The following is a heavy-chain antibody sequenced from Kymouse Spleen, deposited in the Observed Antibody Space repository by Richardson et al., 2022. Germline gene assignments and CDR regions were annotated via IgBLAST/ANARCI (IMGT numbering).Heavy chain of an antibody. D-gene: IGHD1-7*01. Sequence: EVQLVESGGGLVQPGGSLRLSCAASGFTFSSYWMHWVRQAPGKGLVWVSRINSDGSSTSYADSVKGRFTISRDNAKNTLYLQMNSLRAEDTAVYYCARGITGTTNYYYGMDVWGQGTTVTVSS. J-gene: IGHJ6*02. CDR2: INSDGSST. CDR1: GFTFSSYW. CDR3: ARGITGTTNYYYGMDV. V-gene: IGHV3-74*01.